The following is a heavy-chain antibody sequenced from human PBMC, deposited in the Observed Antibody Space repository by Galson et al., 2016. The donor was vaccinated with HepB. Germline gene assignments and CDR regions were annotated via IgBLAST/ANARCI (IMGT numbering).Heavy chain of an antibody. V-gene: IGHV3-48*02. CDR3: ARGRGYCTDGVCHPGMDV. D-gene: IGHD2-8*01. J-gene: IGHJ6*02. CDR2: ITSNSDTI. CDR1: GFTFSSYH. Sequence: SLRLSCAASGFTFSSYHMNWVRQAPGKGLHWAAYITSNSDTIYYADSVKGRFTISRDNAKNSLYLQMNSLRDEDTAVYYCARGRGYCTDGVCHPGMDVWGQGTTVTVS.